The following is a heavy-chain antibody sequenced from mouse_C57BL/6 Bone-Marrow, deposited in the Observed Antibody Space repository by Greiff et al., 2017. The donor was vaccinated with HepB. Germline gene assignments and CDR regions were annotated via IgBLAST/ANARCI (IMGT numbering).Heavy chain of an antibody. CDR3: ASSYGYDAYWYFDD. V-gene: IGHV1-72*01. CDR2: IDPNSGGT. D-gene: IGHD2-2*01. Sequence: QVQLQQSGAELVKPGASVKLSCKASGYTFTSYWMHWVKQRPGRGLEWIGRIDPNSGGTKYNEKFKSKATLTVDKPSSTAYMQRSSLTSEDSAVYYCASSYGYDAYWYFDDWGKGTTVTVSS. CDR1: GYTFTSYW. J-gene: IGHJ1*03.